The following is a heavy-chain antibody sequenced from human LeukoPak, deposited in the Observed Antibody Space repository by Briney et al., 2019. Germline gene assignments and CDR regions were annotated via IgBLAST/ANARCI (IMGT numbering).Heavy chain of an antibody. D-gene: IGHD6-13*01. V-gene: IGHV3-33*01. J-gene: IGHJ3*02. CDR2: IWYDGSNK. CDR1: GITFSSYG. CDR3: ARDRKEQQRYDAFNI. Sequence: GRSLRLSCAASGITFSSYGMHWVRPAPGKGLEWVGNIWYDGSNKFYADSVKGRFTISRDNSKNTLFLQMNSLRAEDTAVYYCARDRKEQQRYDAFNIWGQGTMVTVSS.